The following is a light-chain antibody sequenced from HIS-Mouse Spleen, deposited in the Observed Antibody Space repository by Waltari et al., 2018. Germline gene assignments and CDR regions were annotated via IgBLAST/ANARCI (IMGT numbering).Light chain of an antibody. V-gene: IGLV2-11*01. J-gene: IGLJ1*01. CDR3: CSYAGSYTFV. Sequence: QSALTQPRSVSGSPGQSVTISCTGTSSDVGGYNYVSCYHHHPGKAPKLMIYDVSKRPSGVPDRFSGSKSGNTASLTISGLQAEDEADYYCCSYAGSYTFVFGTGTKVTVL. CDR2: DVS. CDR1: SSDVGGYNY.